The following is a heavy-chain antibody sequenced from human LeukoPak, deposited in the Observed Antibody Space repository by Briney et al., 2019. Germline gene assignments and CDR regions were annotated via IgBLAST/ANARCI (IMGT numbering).Heavy chain of an antibody. J-gene: IGHJ5*02. V-gene: IGHV4-59*08. CDR2: IYYSGST. CDR1: GGSISGYY. CDR3: ARVWDCSGGSCTGWFDP. D-gene: IGHD2-15*01. Sequence: KSSETLSLTCIVSGGSISGYYWSWIRQPPGKGLEWIGYIYYSGSTYYNPSLKSRVTISVDTSKNQFSLKLSSVTAADTAVYYCARVWDCSGGSCTGWFDPWGQGTLVTVSS.